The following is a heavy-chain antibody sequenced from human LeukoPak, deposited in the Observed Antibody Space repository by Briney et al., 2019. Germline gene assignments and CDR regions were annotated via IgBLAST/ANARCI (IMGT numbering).Heavy chain of an antibody. V-gene: IGHV6-1*01. Sequence: QTLSLTCAISGDSVSSNSAARNWIRHSPSRGLEWLGSTYYRSKWHTDSPVSMKSRITRNPDTSNNQFYLQPKSVTPEDTATYCGASDAGVFDIWGQRTMVTVSS. CDR2: TYYRSKWHT. CDR1: GDSVSSNSAA. D-gene: IGHD3-10*01. J-gene: IGHJ3*02. CDR3: ASDAGVFDI.